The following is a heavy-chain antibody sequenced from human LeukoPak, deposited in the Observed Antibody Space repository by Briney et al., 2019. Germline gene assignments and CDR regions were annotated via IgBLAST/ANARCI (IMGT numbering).Heavy chain of an antibody. CDR3: TPVTGIGGY. Sequence: GGSLRLSCVTSRFNFTNAWMSWVRQAPGKGLEWVGRITGRNDGGATDYAAPVYGRFTMSRDESRNTLYLQMNSLKTEDTAVYYCTPVTGIGGYWGQGTLVTVSS. CDR1: RFNFTNAW. D-gene: IGHD1-20*01. V-gene: IGHV3-15*01. J-gene: IGHJ4*02. CDR2: ITGRNDGGAT.